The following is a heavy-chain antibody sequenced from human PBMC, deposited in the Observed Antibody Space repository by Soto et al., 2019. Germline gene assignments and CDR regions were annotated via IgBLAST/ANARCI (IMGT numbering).Heavy chain of an antibody. J-gene: IGHJ6*02. V-gene: IGHV3-74*01. Sequence: GGSLRLSCAASGFTFSSYWMHWVRQAPGKGLVWVSRINSDGSSTSYADSVKGRFTISRDNAKNTLYLQMNSLRAEDTAVYYCARSGYSSGWYTYYYYYYGMDAWGQGTTVTVSS. CDR2: INSDGSST. CDR3: ARSGYSSGWYTYYYYYYGMDA. D-gene: IGHD6-19*01. CDR1: GFTFSSYW.